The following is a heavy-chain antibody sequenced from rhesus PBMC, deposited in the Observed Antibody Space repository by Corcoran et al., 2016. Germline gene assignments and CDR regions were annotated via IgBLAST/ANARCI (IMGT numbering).Heavy chain of an antibody. D-gene: IGHD1-14*01. CDR3: ARGSWNVGY. CDR2: INPKTGGT. CDR1: GYSFTDYY. Sequence: QVQLVQSGAEVKKPGASVKVYCKASGYSFTDYYIQWVRPAPGQGLEWMGRINPKTGGTDYAQKFQDRVTMTRDISTTTAYMELSSLRSEDTAVYYCARGSWNVGYWGQGVVVTVSS. V-gene: IGHV1-138*01. J-gene: IGHJ6*01.